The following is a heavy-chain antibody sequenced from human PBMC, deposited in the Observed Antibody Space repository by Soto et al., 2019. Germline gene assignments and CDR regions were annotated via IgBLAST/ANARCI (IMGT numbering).Heavy chain of an antibody. D-gene: IGHD4-17*01. J-gene: IGHJ4*02. CDR2: ISGSGGST. CDR3: ETRGYGDYPNYYDCGYFDY. CDR1: GFTFSSYD. V-gene: IGHV3-23*01. Sequence: EVQLLESGGGLVQPGGSLRPSCAASGFTFSSYDMIWVRQAPGKGMEWVSAISGSGGSTSYADAVKGRFTISGANSTHALYLHMNCLRAEDPAVYYCETRGYGDYPNYYDCGYFDYWGQGTLVTVSS.